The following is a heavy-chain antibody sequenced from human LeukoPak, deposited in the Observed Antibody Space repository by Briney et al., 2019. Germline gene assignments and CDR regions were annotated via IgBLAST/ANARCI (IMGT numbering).Heavy chain of an antibody. D-gene: IGHD6-19*01. V-gene: IGHV3-48*02. Sequence: GGSLRLSCAVSGFTFSRYEMNWVRQAPGKGLDWVSYISGSSSTIYYADSVKGRFTISRDNAKNSLYLQMNGLRDEDTAVYYCARDAGSGYFDNWGQGTLVTVSS. CDR2: ISGSSSTI. CDR1: GFTFSRYE. J-gene: IGHJ4*02. CDR3: ARDAGSGYFDN.